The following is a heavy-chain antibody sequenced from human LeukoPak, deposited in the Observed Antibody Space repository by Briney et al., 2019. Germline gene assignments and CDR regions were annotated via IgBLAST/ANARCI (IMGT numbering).Heavy chain of an antibody. J-gene: IGHJ3*02. CDR1: GFTFSSYA. Sequence: GGSLRLSCSASGFTFSSYAMHWVRQAPGKGLEYVSAISSNGGSTYYADSVKGRFTISRDNSKNTLYLQMSSLGAEDTAVYYCVKEGGSSLAFDIWGQGTMVTVSS. CDR2: ISSNGGST. CDR3: VKEGGSSLAFDI. D-gene: IGHD1-26*01. V-gene: IGHV3-64D*09.